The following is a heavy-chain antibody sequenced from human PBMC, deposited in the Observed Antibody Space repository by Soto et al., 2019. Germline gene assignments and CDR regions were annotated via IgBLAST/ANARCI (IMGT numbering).Heavy chain of an antibody. V-gene: IGHV4-30-2*01. CDR1: GGSISSGGYS. CDR3: ARVWDSSGWYWFDP. CDR2: IYHSGST. J-gene: IGHJ5*02. Sequence: SETLSLTCAVSGGSISSGGYSWSWIRQPPGKGLEWIGYIYHSGSTYYNPSLKSRVTISVDRSKNQFSLKLSSVTAADTAVYYCARVWDSSGWYWFDPWGQGTLVTVSS. D-gene: IGHD6-19*01.